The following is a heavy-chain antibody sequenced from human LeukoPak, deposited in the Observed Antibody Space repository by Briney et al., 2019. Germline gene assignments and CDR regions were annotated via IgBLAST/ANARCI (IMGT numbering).Heavy chain of an antibody. CDR3: ARDSIAAAALGDAFDI. D-gene: IGHD6-13*01. CDR1: GYTLTELS. Sequence: ASVKVSCKVSGYTLTELSMHWVRQAPGKGLEWMGGFDPEDGETIYAQKFQGRVTITADESTSTAYMELSSLRSEDTAVYYCARDSIAAAALGDAFDIWGQGTMVTVSS. CDR2: FDPEDGET. V-gene: IGHV1-24*01. J-gene: IGHJ3*02.